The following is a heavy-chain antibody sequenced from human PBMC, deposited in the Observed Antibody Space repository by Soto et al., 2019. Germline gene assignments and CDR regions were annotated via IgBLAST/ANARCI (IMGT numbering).Heavy chain of an antibody. J-gene: IGHJ4*02. CDR2: TYYRSKWYN. CDR3: ARHEFSLHYDYGDYDSSPFDY. V-gene: IGHV6-1*01. CDR1: GGSVSSNSAA. Sequence: PSQTLSLTCAISGGSVSSNSAAWNWIRQSPSRGLEWLGRTYYRSKWYNDYAVSVKSRITINPDTSKNQFSLQLNSVTPEDTAVYYCARHEFSLHYDYGDYDSSPFDYWGQGTLVTVSS. D-gene: IGHD4-17*01.